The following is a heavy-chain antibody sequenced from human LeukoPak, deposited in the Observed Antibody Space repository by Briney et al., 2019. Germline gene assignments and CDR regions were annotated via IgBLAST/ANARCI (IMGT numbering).Heavy chain of an antibody. CDR3: ARDSGTTGEVKFDP. Sequence: TSETLSLTCAVYGGSFSGYYWSWIRQPPGKGLEWIGEINHSGSTNYNPSLKSRVTISVDTSKNQFSLKLSSVTAADTAVYYCARDSGTTGEVKFDPWGQGTLVTVSS. J-gene: IGHJ5*02. D-gene: IGHD3-10*01. CDR1: GGSFSGYY. V-gene: IGHV4-34*01. CDR2: INHSGST.